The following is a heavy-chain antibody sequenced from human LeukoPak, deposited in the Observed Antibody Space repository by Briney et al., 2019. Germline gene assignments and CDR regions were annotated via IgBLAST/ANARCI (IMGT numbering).Heavy chain of an antibody. CDR1: GFTSSSYW. CDR3: AREDSSGYANFDY. D-gene: IGHD3-22*01. J-gene: IGHJ4*02. V-gene: IGHV3-7*01. Sequence: GGSLRLSCAASGFTSSSYWMSWVRQAPGKGLEWVANIKQDGSEKYYVDSVKGRFTIYRDNTKNSLYLQMNSLRAEDTAVYYCAREDSSGYANFDYWGQGTLVTVSS. CDR2: IKQDGSEK.